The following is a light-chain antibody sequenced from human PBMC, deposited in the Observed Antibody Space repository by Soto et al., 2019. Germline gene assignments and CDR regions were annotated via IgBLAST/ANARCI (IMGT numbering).Light chain of an antibody. CDR1: QSVSSNY. J-gene: IGKJ2*01. Sequence: EIVLTQSPATLSLSPGERATLSCRASQSVSSNYLAWYQQRPGQAPRLVISGASSRAAAIPDRFSGSGSGTDFTLTISRLEPEDFAVYYCQHYYGSPPRYTFGQGTKLEIK. CDR2: GAS. V-gene: IGKV3-20*01. CDR3: QHYYGSPPRYT.